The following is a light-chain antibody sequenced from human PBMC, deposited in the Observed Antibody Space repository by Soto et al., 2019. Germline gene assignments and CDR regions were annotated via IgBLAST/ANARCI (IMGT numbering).Light chain of an antibody. CDR1: SSDVGSYNL. CDR2: EDT. CDR3: CSFASSSIFL. V-gene: IGLV2-23*02. J-gene: IGLJ2*01. Sequence: QSALTQPASVSGSPGQSITISCTGTSSDVGSYNLASWYQQHPGKAPKLIIYEDTKRPSGVSNRFSGSKSGNTASLTISGLQAEDEADYYCCSFASSSIFLFGGGTKLTVL.